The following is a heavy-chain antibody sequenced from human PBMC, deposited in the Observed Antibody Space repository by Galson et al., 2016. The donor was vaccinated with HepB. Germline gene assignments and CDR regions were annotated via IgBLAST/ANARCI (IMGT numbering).Heavy chain of an antibody. Sequence: TLSLTCTVSGGSISSGENYWTWIRQRPGKGLEWIGNIHYSENTLYNPSLMSRVTVSVDTSKNQFPLKVTSVTAADTAVYYCARERGYYYGSSSYPIFYYAMDVWGRGTPVTVSS. CDR2: IHYSENT. CDR3: ARERGYYYGSSSYPIFYYAMDV. V-gene: IGHV4-31*03. CDR1: GGSISSGENY. D-gene: IGHD3-10*01. J-gene: IGHJ6*02.